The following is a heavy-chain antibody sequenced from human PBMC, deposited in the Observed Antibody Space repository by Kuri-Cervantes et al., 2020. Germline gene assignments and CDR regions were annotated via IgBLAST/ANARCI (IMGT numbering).Heavy chain of an antibody. J-gene: IGHJ6*02. CDR2: ISSSSSTI. CDR1: GFTFSSYA. Sequence: GESLKISCAASGFTFSSYAMSWVRQAPGKGLEWVSYISSSSSTIYYADSVKGRFTISRDNVKNSLYLQMNSLRDEDTAVYYCARPIAAAGTGSLWVLANHVNYYYGMDVWGQGTTVTVSS. D-gene: IGHD6-13*01. V-gene: IGHV3-48*02. CDR3: ARPIAAAGTGSLWVLANHVNYYYGMDV.